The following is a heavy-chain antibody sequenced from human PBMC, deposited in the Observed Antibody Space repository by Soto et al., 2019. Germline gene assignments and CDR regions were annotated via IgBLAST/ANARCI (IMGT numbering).Heavy chain of an antibody. V-gene: IGHV4-34*01. CDR1: GGSFSGYY. J-gene: IGHJ4*02. Sequence: QVQLQQWGAGLLKPSETLSLTCAVYGGSFSGYYWSWSRQPPWKGLEWIGEINHSGSTNYNPSLKSRVTISVDTSKNQFSRKLSSVTAADTAVYDCARSHYSGYYFDYWGQGTLVTVSS. CDR3: ARSHYSGYYFDY. CDR2: INHSGST. D-gene: IGHD1-26*01.